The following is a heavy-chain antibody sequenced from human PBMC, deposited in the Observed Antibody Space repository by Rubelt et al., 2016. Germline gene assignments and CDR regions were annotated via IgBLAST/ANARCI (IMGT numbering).Heavy chain of an antibody. CDR2: INHSGST. CDR3: AREDIAAVNAYDY. D-gene: IGHD6-13*01. J-gene: IGHJ4*02. Sequence: QVQLQQWGAGLLKPSETLSLTCAVYGGSFSGYYWSWIRQPPGKGLEWIGEINHSGSTNYNPSLKSRVTISVDTSKNQFSLKLSSVTAADTAVYYCAREDIAAVNAYDYWGQGTLVTVSS. CDR1: GGSFSGYY. V-gene: IGHV4-34*01.